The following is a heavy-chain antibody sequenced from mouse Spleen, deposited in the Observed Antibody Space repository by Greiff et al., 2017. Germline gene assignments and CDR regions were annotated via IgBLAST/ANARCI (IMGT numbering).Heavy chain of an antibody. D-gene: IGHD1-1*01. V-gene: IGHV14-3*02. J-gene: IGHJ4*01. Sequence: EVQLQQSEAELVKPGASVKLSCTASGFNIKDTYMHWVKQRPEQGLEWIGRIDPANGNTKYDPKFQGKATITADTSSNTAYLQLSSLTSEDTAVYYCASRNYYGSSYYATDYWGQGTSVTVSS. CDR2: IDPANGNT. CDR1: GFNIKDTY. CDR3: ASRNYYGSSYYATDY.